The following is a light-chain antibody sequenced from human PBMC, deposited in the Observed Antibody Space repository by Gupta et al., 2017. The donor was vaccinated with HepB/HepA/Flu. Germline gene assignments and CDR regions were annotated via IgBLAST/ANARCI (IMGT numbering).Light chain of an antibody. Sequence: TISCSGTSSDIGTYNLVSWYQQRPGKAPKLIIYEVNKRPSGVSNRFSGSKSANTASLTISALQSDDEADYFCCTYAGTTRWLFGEGTKVTVL. V-gene: IGLV2-23*02. J-gene: IGLJ2*01. CDR2: EVN. CDR3: CTYAGTTRWL. CDR1: SSDIGTYNL.